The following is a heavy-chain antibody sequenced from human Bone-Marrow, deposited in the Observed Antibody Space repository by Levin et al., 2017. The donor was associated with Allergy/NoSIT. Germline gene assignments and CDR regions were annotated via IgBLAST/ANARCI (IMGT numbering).Heavy chain of an antibody. Sequence: SETLSLTCAVSGGSIGSSDYYWSWIRQTPGKGLEWIGCIYYIGHTYYDRSLRSRVTISVDTSKNQLSLKLRSVTAADTAVYYCARGGMFYHDSSGYPFDYWGQGTQVTVSS. CDR1: GGSIGSSDYY. CDR3: ARGGMFYHDSSGYPFDY. D-gene: IGHD3-22*01. J-gene: IGHJ4*02. CDR2: IYYIGHT. V-gene: IGHV4-30-4*01.